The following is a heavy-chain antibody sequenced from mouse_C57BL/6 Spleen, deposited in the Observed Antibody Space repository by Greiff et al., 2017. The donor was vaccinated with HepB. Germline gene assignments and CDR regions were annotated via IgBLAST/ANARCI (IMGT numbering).Heavy chain of an antibody. CDR2: ISYDGSN. V-gene: IGHV3-6*01. Sequence: EVQLVESGPGLVKPSQSLSLTCSVTGYSITSGYYWNWIRQFPGNKLEWMGYISYDGSNNYNPSLKNRISITRDTSKNQFFLKLNSVTTEDTATYYCAREGYVAWFAYWGQGTLVTVSA. CDR3: AREGYVAWFAY. J-gene: IGHJ3*01. D-gene: IGHD3-1*01. CDR1: GYSITSGYY.